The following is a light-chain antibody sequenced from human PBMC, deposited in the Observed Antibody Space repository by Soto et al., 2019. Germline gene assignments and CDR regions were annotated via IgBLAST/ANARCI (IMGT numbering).Light chain of an antibody. CDR2: AAS. Sequence: DIQMTQSPSSLSASVGDRVTITCRASQSIISYLNWYQQKPGKAPKLLIYAASSLQSGVPSRFSGSGSGTDFTLTISSLQPEDCATYYCQHSYSTPLTFGGGTKVEIK. V-gene: IGKV1-39*01. CDR3: QHSYSTPLT. CDR1: QSIISY. J-gene: IGKJ4*01.